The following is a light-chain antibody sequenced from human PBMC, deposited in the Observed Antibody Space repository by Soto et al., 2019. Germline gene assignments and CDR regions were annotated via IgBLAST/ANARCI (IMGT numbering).Light chain of an antibody. CDR3: QTFTV. Sequence: QSVLTQSPSASASLGASVKLTCTLSSGHSSYAIAWHQQQPEKGPRYLMKLNSDGSHSKGDGIPDRFSGSSSGAERYLTISSLQSEDEADYYCQTFTVFGGGTQVTVL. V-gene: IGLV4-69*01. CDR2: LNSDGSH. CDR1: SGHSSYA. J-gene: IGLJ2*01.